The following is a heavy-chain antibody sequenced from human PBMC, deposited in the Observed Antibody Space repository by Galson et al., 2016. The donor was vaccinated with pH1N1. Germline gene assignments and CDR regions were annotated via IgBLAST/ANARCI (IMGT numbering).Heavy chain of an antibody. CDR3: ARGRGDMAGYYYGLDV. J-gene: IGHJ6*02. CDR2: INTCNGYT. CDR1: ADTFNRYG. V-gene: IGHV1-18*01. D-gene: IGHD5-24*01. Sequence: SVKVSCKASADTFNRYGITWVLQAPGQGLQWMGWINTCNGYTSISQKFQGRVTMTTDKTTRTVYMDLGSLKSDGTGVYYCARGRGDMAGYYYGLDVWGQGTTVTVSS.